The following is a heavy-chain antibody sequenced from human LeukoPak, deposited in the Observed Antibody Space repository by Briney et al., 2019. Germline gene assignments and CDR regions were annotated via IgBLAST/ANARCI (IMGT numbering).Heavy chain of an antibody. V-gene: IGHV3-23*01. J-gene: IGHJ5*02. CDR1: GFTFDNYR. CDR3: ARGDTAMALDP. Sequence: GGSLRLSCAASGFTFDNYRMSWVRQAPGKGLEWVSTVNADGGNTYYADSVKGRFTISRDNSKSTLILQMNSLRAEDTAVYYRARGDTAMALDPWGQGTLVTVSS. CDR2: VNADGGNT. D-gene: IGHD5-18*01.